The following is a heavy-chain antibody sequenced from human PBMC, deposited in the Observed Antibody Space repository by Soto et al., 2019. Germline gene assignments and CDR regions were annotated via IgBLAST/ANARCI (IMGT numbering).Heavy chain of an antibody. D-gene: IGHD5-12*01. V-gene: IGHV4-39*01. Sequence: PSDTLSLTCTSSGGSISTSSYYRGWIRHPPGKGLEWIGSIYYSGSTYYNPSLKSRVTISVDTSKNQFSLKLSSVTAADTAVYYCASVRRGGYDSLRYYYGMDVWGQGTTVT. J-gene: IGHJ6*02. CDR2: IYYSGST. CDR1: GGSISTSSYY. CDR3: ASVRRGGYDSLRYYYGMDV.